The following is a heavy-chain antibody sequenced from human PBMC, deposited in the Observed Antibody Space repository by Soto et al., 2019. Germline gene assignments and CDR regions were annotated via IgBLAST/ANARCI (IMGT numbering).Heavy chain of an antibody. CDR2: ITHSGGNT. Sequence: ELQLLESGGGLVQPGGSLRLSCAASGFTFSSYGMNWVRQAPGKGLEWVSSITHSGGNTYYADSVEGRFTISRDNSKDTLYLKMNSLRAEDTAVYYCAGRYCTNGICYTNSYYSMDVWGKGTTVTVSS. CDR1: GFTFSSYG. V-gene: IGHV3-23*01. J-gene: IGHJ6*03. D-gene: IGHD2-8*01. CDR3: AGRYCTNGICYTNSYYSMDV.